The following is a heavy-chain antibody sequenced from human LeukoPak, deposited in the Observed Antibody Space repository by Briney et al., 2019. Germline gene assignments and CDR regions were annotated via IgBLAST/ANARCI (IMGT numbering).Heavy chain of an antibody. V-gene: IGHV4-59*01. CDR2: IYDTGSP. D-gene: IGHD2-15*01. Sequence: SETLSLTCTVSGGSISGWYWSWIRQTPGKGLEWIGYIYDTGSPDYNPSLKSRVTISIDTSKNQISLKLTTATAADTAVYYCARETKLLGYFGGLGFNYWGPGTLVTASS. CDR1: GGSISGWY. J-gene: IGHJ4*02. CDR3: ARETKLLGYFGGLGFNY.